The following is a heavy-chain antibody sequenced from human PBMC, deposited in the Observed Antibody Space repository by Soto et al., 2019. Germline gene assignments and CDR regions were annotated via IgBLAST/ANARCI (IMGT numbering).Heavy chain of an antibody. V-gene: IGHV4-59*01. J-gene: IGHJ4*02. CDR3: ARGRTVRNYADDSSDYFYFFDY. Sequence: SETLSLTCTVSGDSISTFYWGWMRQSPGKELEWIGYVYYTGSTNYNPSLKSRVTISVDRSKDQFSLKLTSANAADTAVYYCARGRTVRNYADDSSDYFYFFDYWGQGTQVTVSS. CDR2: VYYTGST. CDR1: GDSISTFY. D-gene: IGHD3-22*01.